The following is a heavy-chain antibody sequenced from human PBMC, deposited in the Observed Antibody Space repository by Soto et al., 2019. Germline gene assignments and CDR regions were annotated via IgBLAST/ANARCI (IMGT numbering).Heavy chain of an antibody. CDR3: ARVPAAILYYYYMDV. J-gene: IGHJ6*03. Sequence: ASVNVSCKASGYTFTSYDINWVRQATGQGLEWMGWMNPNSGNTGYAQKFQGRVTMTRNTSISTAYMELSSLRSEDTAVYYCARVPAAILYYYYMDVWGKGTTVTVSS. CDR2: MNPNSGNT. D-gene: IGHD2-2*01. V-gene: IGHV1-8*01. CDR1: GYTFTSYD.